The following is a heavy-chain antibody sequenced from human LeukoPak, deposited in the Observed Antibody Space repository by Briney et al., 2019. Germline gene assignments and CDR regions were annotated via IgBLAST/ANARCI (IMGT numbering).Heavy chain of an antibody. Sequence: ASVKVSCKASGYTFTSYGISWVRQAPGQGLEWMGWISAYNGNTNYAQKLQGRVTMTTDTSTSTAYMELRSLRSDDTAVYYCARGSYSSSWYLRYGMDVWAKGPRSPSPQ. V-gene: IGHV1-18*04. CDR1: GYTFTSYG. D-gene: IGHD6-13*01. J-gene: IGHJ6*04. CDR3: ARGSYSSSWYLRYGMDV. CDR2: ISAYNGNT.